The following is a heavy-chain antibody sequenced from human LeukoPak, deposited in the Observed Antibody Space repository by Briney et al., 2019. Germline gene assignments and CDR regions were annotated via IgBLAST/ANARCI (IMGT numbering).Heavy chain of an antibody. CDR1: GFTSSSYS. J-gene: IGHJ4*02. D-gene: IGHD2-15*01. Sequence: NPGGSLRLSCAASGFTSSSYSMNWVRQAPGKGLEWVSSISSSSSYIYYADSVKGRFTISRDNAKNSLYLQMNSLRAEDTAVYYCARDLFPYCSGGSCSPATLGYWGQGTLVTVSS. V-gene: IGHV3-21*01. CDR3: ARDLFPYCSGGSCSPATLGY. CDR2: ISSSSSYI.